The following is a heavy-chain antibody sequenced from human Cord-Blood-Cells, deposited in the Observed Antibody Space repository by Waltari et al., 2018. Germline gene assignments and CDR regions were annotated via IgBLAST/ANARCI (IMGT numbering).Heavy chain of an antibody. Sequence: QVQLVQSGAEVKKPGASVKVSCKASGYTFTGYYMHWVRQAPGQGLEWMGGVNPDSGCTNYEQEFQGRVTMTRDTSISTAYMELSRLRSDDTAVYYCARVYGGYDTLDYWGQGTLVTVSS. V-gene: IGHV1-2*02. CDR1: GYTFTGYY. CDR3: ARVYGGYDTLDY. CDR2: VNPDSGCT. D-gene: IGHD5-12*01. J-gene: IGHJ4*02.